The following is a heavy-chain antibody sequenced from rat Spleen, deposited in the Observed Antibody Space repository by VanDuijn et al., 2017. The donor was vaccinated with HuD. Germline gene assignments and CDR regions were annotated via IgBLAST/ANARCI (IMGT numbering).Heavy chain of an antibody. CDR1: GFTFSDYD. D-gene: IGHD4-4*01. V-gene: IGHV5-20*01. Sequence: EVQLVESGGGLVQPGGSMKLSCAVSGFTFSDYDMAWVLQAPTKGLEWVASISDDGGSTYYRDSVKGRFTISRDNAKSTLYLQMESLRSEDTATYYCARRGNSVFWNFDFWGPGTMVSVSS. CDR3: ARRGNSVFWNFDF. J-gene: IGHJ1*01. CDR2: ISDDGGST.